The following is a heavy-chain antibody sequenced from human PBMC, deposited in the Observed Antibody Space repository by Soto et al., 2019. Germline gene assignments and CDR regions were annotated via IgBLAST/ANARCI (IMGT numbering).Heavy chain of an antibody. Sequence: EVQLLESGGGLVQPGGSLSLSCAASGFIFNAYAMTWVRQAPGKGLEWVSAIGGSGGNKYYAASVKGRFTISRDNSKDTVDLEMNRLRVDDTAVYFCARVASDYINSADHWGQGILVTVSS. V-gene: IGHV3-23*01. CDR3: ARVASDYINSADH. CDR1: GFIFNAYA. J-gene: IGHJ4*02. CDR2: IGGSGGNK. D-gene: IGHD4-4*01.